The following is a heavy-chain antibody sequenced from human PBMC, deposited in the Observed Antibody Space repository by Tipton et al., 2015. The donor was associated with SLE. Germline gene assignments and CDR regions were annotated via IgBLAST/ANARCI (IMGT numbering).Heavy chain of an antibody. D-gene: IGHD4-23*01. CDR2: ISSTSRYI. V-gene: IGHV3-21*01. CDR1: GFTFSSYT. CDR3: VREGGGPYGGNFDY. Sequence: SLRLSCAASGFTFSSYTINWVRQAPGKGLEWVSSISSTSRYIYYADSVKGRFTISRDNAKNSLSLQMNSLRAEDTAVYFCVREGGGPYGGNFDYWGQGILVTVSS. J-gene: IGHJ4*02.